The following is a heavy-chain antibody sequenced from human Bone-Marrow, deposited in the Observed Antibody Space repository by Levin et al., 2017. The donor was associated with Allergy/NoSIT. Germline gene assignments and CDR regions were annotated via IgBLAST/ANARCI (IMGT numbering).Heavy chain of an antibody. J-gene: IGHJ4*02. D-gene: IGHD3-10*01. CDR2: INHSGST. CDR3: ARGKDGSGSYYKGFFDY. Sequence: PSETLSLTCAVYGGSFSGYYWSWIRQPPGKGLEWIGEINHSGSTNYNPSLKSRVTISVDTSKNQFSLKLSSVTAADTAVYYCARGKDGSGSYYKGFFDYWGQGTLVTVSS. CDR1: GGSFSGYY. V-gene: IGHV4-34*01.